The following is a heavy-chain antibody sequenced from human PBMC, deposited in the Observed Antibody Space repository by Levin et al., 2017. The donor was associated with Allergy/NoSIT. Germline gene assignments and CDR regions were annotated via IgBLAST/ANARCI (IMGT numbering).Heavy chain of an antibody. Sequence: PEASVKVSCKASGYTFTSYAMNWVRQAPGQGLEWMGWINTNTGNPTYAQGFTGRFVFSLDTSVSTAYLQICSLKAEDTAVDYCARGGYSYGLLYYYYGMDVWGQGTTVTVSS. CDR3: ARGGYSYGLLYYYYGMDV. CDR1: GYTFTSYA. V-gene: IGHV7-4-1*01. D-gene: IGHD5-18*01. J-gene: IGHJ6*02. CDR2: INTNTGNP.